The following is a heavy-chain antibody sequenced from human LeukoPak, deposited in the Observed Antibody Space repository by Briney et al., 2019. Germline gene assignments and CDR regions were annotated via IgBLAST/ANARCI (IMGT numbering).Heavy chain of an antibody. CDR1: GFTFRSYA. CDR2: ITGDGGDT. D-gene: IGHD5-18*01. V-gene: IGHV3-23*01. CDR3: AKGVDSYTSGYRVFDY. Sequence: GGSLRLSCEASGFTFRSYAMGWVRQAPGKGLEWVAYITGDGGDTYHEDSVKGRLTISRDNSKNTLYLQMSSLRAEDTAVYYCAKGVDSYTSGYRVFDYWGQGTLVTVSS. J-gene: IGHJ4*02.